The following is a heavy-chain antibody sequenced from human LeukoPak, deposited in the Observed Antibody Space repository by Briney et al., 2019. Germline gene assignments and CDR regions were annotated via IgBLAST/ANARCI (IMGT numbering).Heavy chain of an antibody. D-gene: IGHD4-11*01. Sequence: SQTLSLTCTVSGDSMTRGGYYCSWVRQHPGKGLEWVGFIYHSGTTFYNPSLESRATISVDTSQNQFSLRLTSVTAADTAVYYCARAVDYRNYFDYWGHGTLVTVSS. J-gene: IGHJ4*01. CDR2: IYHSGTT. CDR3: ARAVDYRNYFDY. CDR1: GDSMTRGGYY. V-gene: IGHV4-31*03.